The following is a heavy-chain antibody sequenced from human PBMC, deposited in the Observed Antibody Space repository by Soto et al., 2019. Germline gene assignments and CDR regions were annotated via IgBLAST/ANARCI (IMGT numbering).Heavy chain of an antibody. CDR3: ARYCSPTSCTIRYGMDV. J-gene: IGHJ6*02. Sequence: EVQLLESGGGLVQPGGSLRLSCVASGFTFSTYAMSWVRQAPREGLEWVSVVSGSGGTTYYADSVKGRFTISRDNSKSTLYRQMNSLRAEDSATYYCARYCSPTSCTIRYGMDVWGQGTTVTVSS. CDR2: VSGSGGTT. D-gene: IGHD2-2*01. CDR1: GFTFSTYA. V-gene: IGHV3-23*01.